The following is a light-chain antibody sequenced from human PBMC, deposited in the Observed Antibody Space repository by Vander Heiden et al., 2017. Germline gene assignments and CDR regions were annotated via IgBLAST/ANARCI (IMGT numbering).Light chain of an antibody. CDR2: AAS. CDR1: QSISSY. CDR3: QQSYSTPPIT. Sequence: DIQLTQSSSSLSASVGDRVTITCRASQSISSYLNWYQQKPGKAPNLLIYAASSLQSGVPSRFSGSGSGTDFTLTISSLQPEDFATYYCQQSYSTPPITFGQGTRLEIK. J-gene: IGKJ5*01. V-gene: IGKV1-39*01.